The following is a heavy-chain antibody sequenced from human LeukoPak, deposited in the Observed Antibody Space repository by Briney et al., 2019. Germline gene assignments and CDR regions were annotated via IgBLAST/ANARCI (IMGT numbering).Heavy chain of an antibody. V-gene: IGHV1-69*04. D-gene: IGHD3-10*01. Sequence: SVKVSCKASGYTFTSYEINWVRQAPGQGLEWMGRSIPILGIANYAQKFQGRVTITADKSTSTAYMELSSLRSEDTAVYYCAITSGPTMENVAFDIWGQGTMVTVSS. CDR3: AITSGPTMENVAFDI. CDR1: GYTFTSYE. CDR2: SIPILGIA. J-gene: IGHJ3*02.